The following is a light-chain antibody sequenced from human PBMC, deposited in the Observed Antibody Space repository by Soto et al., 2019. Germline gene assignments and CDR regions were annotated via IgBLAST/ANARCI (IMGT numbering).Light chain of an antibody. Sequence: QLTQSPSSLSASVGDRVIITCRASQSVSRSLNWYQQKPGQPPKLLLYAASTLHSGVPSRFSGSGSGTEFTLTISSLQPEDFATYHCQQNAITPPWTFGQGTKVDIK. CDR2: AAS. J-gene: IGKJ1*01. V-gene: IGKV1-39*01. CDR1: QSVSRS. CDR3: QQNAITPPWT.